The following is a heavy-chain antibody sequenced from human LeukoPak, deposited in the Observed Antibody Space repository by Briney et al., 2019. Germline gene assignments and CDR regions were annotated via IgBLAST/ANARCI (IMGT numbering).Heavy chain of an antibody. CDR3: ARGHYGRVLGDHGLGN. CDR2: IFYSGTT. CDR1: GDSISNSNYY. J-gene: IGHJ4*02. V-gene: IGHV4-39*07. D-gene: IGHD3-10*01. Sequence: SETLSLTCTVSGDSISNSNYYWGWIRQPPGKGLEWIGNIFYSGTTYYNPSLQSRVTISVDTSKNQVSLKVRSVTAADTAVYYCARGHYGRVLGDHGLGNWGQGTLVIVSS.